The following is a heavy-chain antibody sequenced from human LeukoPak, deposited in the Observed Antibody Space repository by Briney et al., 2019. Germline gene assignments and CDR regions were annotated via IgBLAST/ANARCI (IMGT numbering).Heavy chain of an antibody. V-gene: IGHV1-2*06. J-gene: IGHJ5*02. D-gene: IGHD5-12*01. Sequence: ASVKVSCKASGYTFTGYYMHWVRQAPGQGLEWMGRINPNSGGTNYAQKFQGRVTMTRDTSISTAYMELSRLRSDDTAVYYCARVRGYSGYDSGSRWFDPRGQGTLVTVSS. CDR2: INPNSGGT. CDR3: ARVRGYSGYDSGSRWFDP. CDR1: GYTFTGYY.